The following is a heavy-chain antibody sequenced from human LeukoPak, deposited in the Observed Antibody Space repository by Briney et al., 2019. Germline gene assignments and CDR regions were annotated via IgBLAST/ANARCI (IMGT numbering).Heavy chain of an antibody. CDR2: IWYDGSNK. V-gene: IGHV3-33*01. Sequence: GGSLRLSCAASGFTFSSYGMHWVRQAPGKGLEWVAVIWYDGSNKYYADSVKGRFTISRDNAKNSLYLQMNSLRAEDTAVYYCARSSGDYVWGSYRYTPIDYWGQGTLVTVSS. D-gene: IGHD3-16*02. CDR1: GFTFSSYG. J-gene: IGHJ4*02. CDR3: ARSSGDYVWGSYRYTPIDY.